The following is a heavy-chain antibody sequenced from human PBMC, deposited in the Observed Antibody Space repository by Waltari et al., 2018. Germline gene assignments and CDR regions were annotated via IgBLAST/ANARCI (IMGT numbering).Heavy chain of an antibody. CDR3: TKRTALDGMDV. CDR2: IYYTGTT. Sequence: QLQLQESGRGLVKPSETLSLTCSVSGCSTSSSSHFWGLTRQPPGKGLEWIGSIYYTGTTNYNPSFESRLTISIDTSKNQFSLKLTSVTAADTAVYYCTKRTALDGMDVWGQGATVTVSS. CDR1: GCSTSSSSHF. D-gene: IGHD5-18*01. V-gene: IGHV4-39*01. J-gene: IGHJ6*02.